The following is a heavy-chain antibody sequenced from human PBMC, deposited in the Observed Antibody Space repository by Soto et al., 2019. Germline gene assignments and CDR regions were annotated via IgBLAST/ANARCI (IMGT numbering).Heavy chain of an antibody. CDR2: ISYDGGTQ. V-gene: IGHV3-30*03. CDR3: ARDIWSGNYKWFDS. CDR1: GFTFSSYA. Sequence: QVQLVESGGGVVQPGRSLRLSCAASGFTFSSYAMNWVRQAPGKGLEWVALISYDGGTQYYADSVKGRFSISRDNSMNTVDLHMNSLRAEDTAIYYCARDIWSGNYKWFDSWGQGTLVTVSS. J-gene: IGHJ5*01. D-gene: IGHD3-3*01.